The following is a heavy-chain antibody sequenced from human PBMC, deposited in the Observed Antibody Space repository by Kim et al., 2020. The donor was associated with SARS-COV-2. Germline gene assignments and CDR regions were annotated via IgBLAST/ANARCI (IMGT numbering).Heavy chain of an antibody. CDR2: VSTRSTYK. D-gene: IGHD2-15*01. CDR1: GFSFSDSS. J-gene: IGHJ4*02. Sequence: GGSLRLSCAASGFSFSDSSMNWVRQAPGKGLEWVSSVSTRSTYKYYADSVKGRFTISRDNAKNFLYLQMTSLRAEDTAVYYCASVRWYFDYWGQGTLVTVSS. CDR3: ASVRWYFDY. V-gene: IGHV3-21*01.